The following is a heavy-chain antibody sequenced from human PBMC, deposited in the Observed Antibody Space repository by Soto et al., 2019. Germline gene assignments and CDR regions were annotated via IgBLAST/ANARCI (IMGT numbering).Heavy chain of an antibody. CDR1: GFTVSSNY. CDR3: ARDLDYYYDSSGYGY. Sequence: GGSLRLSCAASGFTVSSNYMSWVRQAPGKGLEWVSVIYSGGSTYYADSVKGRFTISRDNSKNSLYLQMNSLRAEDTAVYYCARDLDYYYDSSGYGYWGQGTLVTVS. J-gene: IGHJ4*02. D-gene: IGHD3-22*01. CDR2: IYSGGST. V-gene: IGHV3-53*01.